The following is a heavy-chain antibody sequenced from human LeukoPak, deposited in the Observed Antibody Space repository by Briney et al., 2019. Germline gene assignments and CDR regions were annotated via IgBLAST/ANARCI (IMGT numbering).Heavy chain of an antibody. CDR2: ISYDGSNK. CDR3: AKDLTGDGYNYCDY. J-gene: IGHJ4*02. CDR1: GFTFSSYS. D-gene: IGHD5-24*01. V-gene: IGHV3-30*18. Sequence: KAGGSLRLSCAASGFTFSSYSMIWVRQAPGKGLEWVAVISYDGSNKYYADSVKGRFTISRDNSKNTLYLQMNSLRAEDTAVYYCAKDLTGDGYNYCDYWGQGTLVTVSS.